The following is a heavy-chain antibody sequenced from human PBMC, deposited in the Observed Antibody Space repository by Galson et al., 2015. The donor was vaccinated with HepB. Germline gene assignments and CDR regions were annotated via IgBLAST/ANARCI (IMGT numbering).Heavy chain of an antibody. CDR2: ISGSGGST. CDR3: AISQALGDALQH. Sequence: SLRLSCAASGFTFSSYAMSWVRQAPGKGLEWVSAISGSGGSTYYADSVKGRFTISRDNSKNTLYLQMNSLRAEDTAVYYCAISQALGDALQHWGQGTLVTVSS. D-gene: IGHD4-17*01. CDR1: GFTFSSYA. V-gene: IGHV3-23*01. J-gene: IGHJ1*01.